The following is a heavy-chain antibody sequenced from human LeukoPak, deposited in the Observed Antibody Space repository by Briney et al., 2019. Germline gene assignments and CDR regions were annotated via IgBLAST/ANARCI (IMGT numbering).Heavy chain of an antibody. CDR1: GFTFSSYG. D-gene: IGHD3-22*01. Sequence: GGSLRLSCAASGFTFSSYGMHWVRQAPGKGLEWVAVIWYDGSNKYYADSVKGRFTISRDSSKNTLYLQMNSLRAEDTALYYCAEDMNYDSSGYHLGHGIDYYGMDVWGQGTTVTVSS. CDR3: AEDMNYDSSGYHLGHGIDYYGMDV. V-gene: IGHV3-30*02. J-gene: IGHJ6*02. CDR2: IWYDGSNK.